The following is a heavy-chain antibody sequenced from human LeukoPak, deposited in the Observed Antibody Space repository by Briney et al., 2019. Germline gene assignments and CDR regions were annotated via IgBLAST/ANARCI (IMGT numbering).Heavy chain of an antibody. CDR3: ASSTYYYDSSPKTWGY. CDR1: GFTVSSNY. J-gene: IGHJ4*02. Sequence: GGSLRLSCAASGFTVSSNYISWVRQAPGKGLEWVSVIYSGGSTYYAGSVKGRFTISRDNSKNTLYLQMNSLRAEDTAVYYCASSTYYYDSSPKTWGYWGQGTLVTVSS. D-gene: IGHD3-22*01. CDR2: IYSGGST. V-gene: IGHV3-53*01.